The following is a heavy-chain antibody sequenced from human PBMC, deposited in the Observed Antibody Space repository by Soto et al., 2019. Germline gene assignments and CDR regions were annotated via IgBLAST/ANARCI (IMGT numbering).Heavy chain of an antibody. CDR3: ARETRGPRYYFDY. Sequence: GGSLRLSCAASGFTFSSYGMHWVRQAPGKGLEWVAVIWYDGSNKYYADSVKGRFTISRDNSKNTLYLQMNSLRAEDTAVYYCARETRGPRYYFDYWGQGTLVTVSS. V-gene: IGHV3-33*01. J-gene: IGHJ4*02. D-gene: IGHD5-12*01. CDR1: GFTFSSYG. CDR2: IWYDGSNK.